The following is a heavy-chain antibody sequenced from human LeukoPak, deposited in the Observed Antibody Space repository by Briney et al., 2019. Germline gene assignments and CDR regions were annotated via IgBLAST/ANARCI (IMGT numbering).Heavy chain of an antibody. CDR2: IYWDDDK. V-gene: IGHV2-5*02. J-gene: IGHJ4*02. CDR3: AHRPRPIRGYSSGWYFDY. Sequence: QSGPTLVKPTQTLTLTCTFSGFSLSPSGVGVGWIRQPPGKALEWLALIYWDDDKRYSPSLKSRLTITKDTSKNQVVLTMTNMDPVDTATYYCAHRPRPIRGYSSGWYFDYWGQGTLVTVSS. CDR1: GFSLSPSGVG. D-gene: IGHD6-19*01.